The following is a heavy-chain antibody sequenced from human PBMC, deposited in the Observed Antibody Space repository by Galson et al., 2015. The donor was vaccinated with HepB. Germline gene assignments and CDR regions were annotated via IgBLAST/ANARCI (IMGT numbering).Heavy chain of an antibody. CDR2: IDPSDSYT. J-gene: IGHJ4*02. D-gene: IGHD6-13*01. V-gene: IGHV5-10-1*01. Sequence: QSGAEVKKPGESLKISCKGSGYSFTSYWIGWVRQMPGKGLEWMGRIDPSDSYTNYSPSFQGHVTISADKSISTAYLQWSSLKASDTAMYYCATSGYSSSWYLSSRDYWGQGTLVTVSS. CDR1: GYSFTSYW. CDR3: ATSGYSSSWYLSSRDY.